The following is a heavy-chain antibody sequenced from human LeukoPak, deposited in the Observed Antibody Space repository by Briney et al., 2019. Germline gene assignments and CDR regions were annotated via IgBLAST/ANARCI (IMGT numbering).Heavy chain of an antibody. CDR2: TYYRSKWYN. J-gene: IGHJ5*02. D-gene: IGHD3-10*01. Sequence: SQTLSLTCAISGDSVSSNSAAWNWIRQSPSRGLEWLGRTYYRSKWYNDYAVSVKSRITINPDTSKNQFSLQLNSVTPEDTAVYYYARARAYYYGSGSYSYNWFDPWGQGTLVTVSS. CDR3: ARARAYYYGSGSYSYNWFDP. CDR1: GDSVSSNSAA. V-gene: IGHV6-1*01.